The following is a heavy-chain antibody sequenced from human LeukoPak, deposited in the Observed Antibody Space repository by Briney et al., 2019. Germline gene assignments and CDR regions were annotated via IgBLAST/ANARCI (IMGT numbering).Heavy chain of an antibody. D-gene: IGHD3-3*01. Sequence: PSETLSLTCTVSGGSISSGSYYWGWIRQPPGKGLEWIGSIYYSGSTYYNPSLKSRVTISVDTSKNQFSLKLSSVTAANTAVYYCARLYYDFWSGPAYNWFDPWGQGTLVTVSS. CDR2: IYYSGST. J-gene: IGHJ5*02. CDR3: ARLYYDFWSGPAYNWFDP. V-gene: IGHV4-39*01. CDR1: GGSISSGSYY.